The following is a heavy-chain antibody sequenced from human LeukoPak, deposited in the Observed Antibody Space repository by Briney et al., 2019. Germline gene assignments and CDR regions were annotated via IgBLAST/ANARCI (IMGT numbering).Heavy chain of an antibody. CDR3: ATETNGRHYDY. V-gene: IGHV3-21*06. D-gene: IGHD1-14*01. CDR2: IGPTGFDR. Sequence: PGGSLRLSCTTSGLTFSTSGFNWVRQAPGKGLEWVASIGPTGFDRYHADSIKGRFTISRDNAHNFLYLQMDSLRAEDTAVYYCATETNGRHYDYWGQGTLLTVSS. J-gene: IGHJ4*02. CDR1: GLTFSTSG.